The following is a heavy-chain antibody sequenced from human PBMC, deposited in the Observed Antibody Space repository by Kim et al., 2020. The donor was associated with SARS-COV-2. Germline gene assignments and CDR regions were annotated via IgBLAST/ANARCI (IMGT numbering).Heavy chain of an antibody. CDR1: GYSFTSYW. D-gene: IGHD6-6*01. V-gene: IGHV5-51*01. Sequence: GESLKISCEGSGYSFTSYWIAWVRQMPGKGLEWTGIIYPGDSEIRYSPSFQGQVTISAEKSISTAYLQWSSLKASDTAMYYCARLWRGSKYSSSGGMDVWGEGSKGTGS. J-gene: IGHJ6*02. CDR3: ARLWRGSKYSSSGGMDV. CDR2: IYPGDSEI.